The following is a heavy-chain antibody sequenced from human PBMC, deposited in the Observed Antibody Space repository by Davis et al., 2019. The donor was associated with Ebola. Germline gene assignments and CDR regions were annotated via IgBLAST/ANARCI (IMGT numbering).Heavy chain of an antibody. CDR1: GFTFSSYA. CDR2: ISGSGGST. V-gene: IGHV3-23*01. J-gene: IGHJ3*02. Sequence: GESLKISCAASGFTFSSYAMSWVRQAPGKGLEWVSAISGSGGSTYYADSVKGRFTISRDNSKNTLYLQMNSLRAEDTAVYYCARGGYFDWLFFGAFDIWGQGTMVTVSS. CDR3: ARGGYFDWLFFGAFDI. D-gene: IGHD3-9*01.